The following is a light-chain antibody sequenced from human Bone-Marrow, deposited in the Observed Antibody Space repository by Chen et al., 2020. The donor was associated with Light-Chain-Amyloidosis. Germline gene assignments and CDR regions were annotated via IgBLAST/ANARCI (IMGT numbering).Light chain of an antibody. CDR2: RDT. Sequence: SYELSQLPSALVSPGQTLSTTCSGDDLPTEYAYWYQQKPGQAPGLVIHRDTERPSGISERFSGSSSGTTATLTISGVQAEDEADYHCQSADSSGTYEVIFGGGTKLTVL. J-gene: IGLJ2*01. CDR3: QSADSSGTYEVI. CDR1: DLPTEY. V-gene: IGLV3-25*03.